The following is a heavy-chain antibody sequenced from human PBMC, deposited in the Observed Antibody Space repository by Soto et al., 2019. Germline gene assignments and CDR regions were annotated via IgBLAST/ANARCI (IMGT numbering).Heavy chain of an antibody. V-gene: IGHV3-48*02. CDR3: AREATFYDFWSGYNTQSYYGMDV. D-gene: IGHD3-3*01. CDR2: ISSSSSTI. Sequence: GGSLRLSCAASGFTFSSYSMNWVRQAPGKGLEWVSYISSSSSTIYYADSVKGRFTISRDNAKNSLYLQMNNLRDEDTAVYYCAREATFYDFWSGYNTQSYYGMDVWGQGTTVTVSS. CDR1: GFTFSSYS. J-gene: IGHJ6*02.